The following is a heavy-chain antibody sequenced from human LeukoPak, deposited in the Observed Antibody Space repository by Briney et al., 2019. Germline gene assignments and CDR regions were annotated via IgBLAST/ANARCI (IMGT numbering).Heavy chain of an antibody. D-gene: IGHD4-17*01. CDR2: IYYSGRS. CDR3: ARGSHYGDYGY. Sequence: SETLSLTCTVSGGSISSSNYYWGWIRQPPGKGLECIGSIYYSGRSYYNPSLKSRVTISVDTSKNQFSLKLTSVTAADTAVYYCARGSHYGDYGYWGQGTLVTVSS. CDR1: GGSISSSNYY. V-gene: IGHV4-39*07. J-gene: IGHJ4*02.